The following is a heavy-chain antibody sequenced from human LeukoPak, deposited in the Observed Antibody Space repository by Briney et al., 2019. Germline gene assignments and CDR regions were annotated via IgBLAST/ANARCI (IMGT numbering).Heavy chain of an antibody. CDR1: GDSISDYY. Sequence: PSETLSLTCSVSGDSISDYYWSWIRQPPGKGLEWIGYIYYSGNTDYNPSLKSRVTISVDTSKNQFSLRLNSVTAADTAVYYCARYRNEALFAFDIWGQGTMVTVSS. CDR2: IYYSGNT. CDR3: ARYRNEALFAFDI. V-gene: IGHV4-59*01. J-gene: IGHJ3*02. D-gene: IGHD3-16*02.